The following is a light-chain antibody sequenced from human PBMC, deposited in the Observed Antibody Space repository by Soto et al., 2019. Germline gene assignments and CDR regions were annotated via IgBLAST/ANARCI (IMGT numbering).Light chain of an antibody. Sequence: QSVLTQPASVSGSPGQSITISCTGTSSDVGGYNYVSWYQQHPGKAPKLMIYDVSNRPSGVSNRFSGSKSGNTAPLTISGLQAGAEADYYCSSYTSSSTFYVFGTGTKVPV. J-gene: IGLJ1*01. CDR1: SSDVGGYNY. CDR3: SSYTSSSTFYV. V-gene: IGLV2-14*01. CDR2: DVS.